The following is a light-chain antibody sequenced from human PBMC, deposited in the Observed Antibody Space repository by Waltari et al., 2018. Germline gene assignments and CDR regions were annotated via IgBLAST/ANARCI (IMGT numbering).Light chain of an antibody. J-gene: IGLJ3*02. Sequence: QSVLTQTPSASGTPGQRVTISCSGSASNIGGNLVTWYQQLPGKAPKLLICRRDLRPSGVPDRLSGSKSGTSASMAISGRQSEDEADYFGASWDDSLNGHWVFGGGTKVTVL. CDR2: RRD. CDR3: ASWDDSLNGHWV. CDR1: ASNIGGNL. V-gene: IGLV1-44*01.